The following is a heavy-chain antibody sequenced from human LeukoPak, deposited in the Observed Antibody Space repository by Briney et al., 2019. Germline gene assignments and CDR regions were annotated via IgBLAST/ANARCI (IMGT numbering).Heavy chain of an antibody. CDR2: INQYGSQI. V-gene: IGHV3-7*01. D-gene: IGHD6-19*01. CDR1: GFTFSNSW. Sequence: GGSLRLSCAASGFTFSNSWMSWVRQAPGRGLEWVASINQYGSQIHYVDSVKGRFTISRDNAKNSLYLQMNSLRAEDTAVYYCARGLLGYSSGWYYFDYWGQGTLVTVSS. J-gene: IGHJ4*02. CDR3: ARGLLGYSSGWYYFDY.